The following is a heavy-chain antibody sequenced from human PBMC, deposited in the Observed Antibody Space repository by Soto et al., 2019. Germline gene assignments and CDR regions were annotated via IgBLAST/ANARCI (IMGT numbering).Heavy chain of an antibody. V-gene: IGHV4-31*03. CDR2: IYYSGST. CDR3: ASRNHYDFWSGYYVHDAFDI. Sequence: QVQLQESGPGLVKPSQTLSLTCTVSGGSISSGGYYWSWIRQHPGKGLEWIGYIYYSGSTYYNPSRNGRVTISVDTSKNQFSLKLSSVTAADTAVYYCASRNHYDFWSGYYVHDAFDIWGQGTMVTVSS. CDR1: GGSISSGGYY. D-gene: IGHD3-3*01. J-gene: IGHJ3*02.